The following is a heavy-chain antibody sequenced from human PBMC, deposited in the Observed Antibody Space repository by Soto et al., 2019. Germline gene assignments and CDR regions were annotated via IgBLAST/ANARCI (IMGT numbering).Heavy chain of an antibody. CDR1: GFTFSSYW. J-gene: IGHJ6*03. Sequence: PGGSLRLSCAASGFTFSSYWMSWVRQAPGKGLEWVANIKQDGSEKYYVDSVKGRFTISRDNAKNSLYLQMNSLRAEDTAVYYCARETLRGYDFWSGYPYYMDVWGKGTTVTVSS. CDR2: IKQDGSEK. CDR3: ARETLRGYDFWSGYPYYMDV. V-gene: IGHV3-7*01. D-gene: IGHD3-3*01.